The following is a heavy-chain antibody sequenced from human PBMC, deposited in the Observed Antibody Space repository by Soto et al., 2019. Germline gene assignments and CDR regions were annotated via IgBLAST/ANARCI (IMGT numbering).Heavy chain of an antibody. CDR2: ITGNGDST. Sequence: GGSLRLSCTASGFVFSTYAMSWVRRAPGKGLEWVSTITGNGDSTYYVDSMRGRFTISRDSSKNTVYLQINNLRAEDTAVYYCAKDVSYDSTGYSSINAFDVWGQGTRVTVSS. J-gene: IGHJ3*01. CDR1: GFVFSTYA. D-gene: IGHD3-22*01. CDR3: AKDVSYDSTGYSSINAFDV. V-gene: IGHV3-23*01.